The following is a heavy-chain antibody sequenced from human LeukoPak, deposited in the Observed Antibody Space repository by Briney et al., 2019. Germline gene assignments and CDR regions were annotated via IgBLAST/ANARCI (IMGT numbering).Heavy chain of an antibody. Sequence: ASVKVSCRASGYTLTGYYMHWVRQAPGQGLEWMGWINPNSGGTNYAQKFQGRVTMTRDTSISTAYMELSRLRSDDTAVYYCACHSGYDPGLRWGQGTLVTVSS. J-gene: IGHJ4*02. CDR1: GYTLTGYY. CDR3: ACHSGYDPGLR. V-gene: IGHV1-2*02. D-gene: IGHD5-12*01. CDR2: INPNSGGT.